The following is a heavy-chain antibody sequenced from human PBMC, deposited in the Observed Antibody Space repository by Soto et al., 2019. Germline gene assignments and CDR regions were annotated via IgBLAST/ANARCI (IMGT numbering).Heavy chain of an antibody. Sequence: EVQVLESGGGLVQPGGSLRLSCEGSGFTVSSHAMTWIRQAPGKGPEWVSTITADGGTYYADSVKGRFAMSRDTSESTLYLQMICLRAEDTAAYYSAPHVSCSGGSCQYDAFAIRGQGTMVTVSS. CDR1: GFTVSSHA. CDR2: ITADGGT. J-gene: IGHJ3*02. V-gene: IGHV3-23*01. D-gene: IGHD2-15*01. CDR3: APHVSCSGGSCQYDAFAI.